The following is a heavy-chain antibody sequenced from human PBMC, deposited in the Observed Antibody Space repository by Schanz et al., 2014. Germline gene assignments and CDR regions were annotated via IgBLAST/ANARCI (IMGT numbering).Heavy chain of an antibody. Sequence: VQLVESGGGLVKPGGSLTLSCAASRFTVTNAWMSWVRQAPGRGLEWVSIISGSGGNTYYADAVRGRFTISRDNSKTTVYLQMNSLRAEDTAVYYCARGGPAYYFDDWGQGTLVTVSS. V-gene: IGHV3-23*04. J-gene: IGHJ4*02. CDR3: ARGGPAYYFDD. CDR2: ISGSGGNT. CDR1: RFTVTNAW.